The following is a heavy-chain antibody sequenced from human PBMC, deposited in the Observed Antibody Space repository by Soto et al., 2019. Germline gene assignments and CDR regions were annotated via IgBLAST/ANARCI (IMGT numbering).Heavy chain of an antibody. CDR1: GYTLTTYD. CDR3: ARDPYHVLMVNAPNLYGMDV. V-gene: IGHV1-18*01. D-gene: IGHD2-8*01. J-gene: IGHJ6*02. CDR2: ISTYNGNT. Sequence: QVQLVQSGAEVKKPGASVKVSCKASGYTLTTYDISWVRQAAGQGLEWMGRISTYNGNTNYPQSLQGRLTMTTDTSTTTAYMELRSLRSDDTAVYYCARDPYHVLMVNAPNLYGMDVWGQGTTVTVSS.